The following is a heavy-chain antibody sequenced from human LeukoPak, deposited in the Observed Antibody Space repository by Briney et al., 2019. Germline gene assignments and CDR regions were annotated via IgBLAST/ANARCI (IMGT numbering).Heavy chain of an antibody. V-gene: IGHV3-23*01. D-gene: IGHD3-3*01. CDR3: ARMGLRITIFGVVMSPPDNWFDP. CDR2: ISGSGGST. Sequence: PGGSLRLSCAASGFTFSSYAMSWVRQAPGKGLEWVSDISGSGGSTYYADSVKGRFTISRHNSKNTLYLQMNSLRSDDTAVYYCARMGLRITIFGVVMSPPDNWFDPWGQGTLVTVSS. J-gene: IGHJ5*02. CDR1: GFTFSSYA.